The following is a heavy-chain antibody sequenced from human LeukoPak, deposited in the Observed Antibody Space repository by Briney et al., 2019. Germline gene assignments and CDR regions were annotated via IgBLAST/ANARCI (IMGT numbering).Heavy chain of an antibody. CDR1: GFTFSTYS. CDR3: ARDRKGDDFWSSYYHWFDP. Sequence: GGSLRLSCAASGFTFSTYSMNWVRQAPGKGLEWVSSISSSSSSIYYADSVKGRFTISRDNAKKSLYLQMNSLRAEDTAVYYCARDRKGDDFWSSYYHWFDPWGQGTLVTVSS. CDR2: ISSSSSSI. D-gene: IGHD3-3*01. J-gene: IGHJ5*02. V-gene: IGHV3-21*01.